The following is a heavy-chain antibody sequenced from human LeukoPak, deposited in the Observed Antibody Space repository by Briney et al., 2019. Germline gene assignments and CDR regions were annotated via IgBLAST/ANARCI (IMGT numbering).Heavy chain of an antibody. CDR2: INPSGGST. CDR3: VRGSSHSKFDY. J-gene: IGHJ4*02. CDR1: GNTFSSNF. Sequence: ASVNVSCKASGNTFSSNFLHWVRQAPGQGLEWMGIINPSGGSTTYAQRFQGRVTMTRDTSTSTVYMELNSLRSEDTAVYYCVRGSSHSKFDYWGQGTLVTVSS. V-gene: IGHV1-46*01. D-gene: IGHD6-13*01.